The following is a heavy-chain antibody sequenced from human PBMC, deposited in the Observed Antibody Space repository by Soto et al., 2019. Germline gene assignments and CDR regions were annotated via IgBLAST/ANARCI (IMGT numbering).Heavy chain of an antibody. V-gene: IGHV1-69*13. J-gene: IGHJ5*02. CDR2: IIPIFGTA. D-gene: IGHD2-15*01. Sequence: SVKVSCKASGGTFSSYAISWVRQAPGQGLEWMGGIIPIFGTANYAQKFQGRVTITADESTSTAYMELSSLRSEDTAVYYCARSCSGGSCYSSWGQGTLVTVSS. CDR3: ARSCSGGSCYSS. CDR1: GGTFSSYA.